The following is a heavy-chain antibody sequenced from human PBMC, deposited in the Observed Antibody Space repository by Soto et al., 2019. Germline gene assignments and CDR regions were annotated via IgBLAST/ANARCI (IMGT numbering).Heavy chain of an antibody. D-gene: IGHD2-2*01. CDR3: ASLYCSSTSCATMEDYYYYMDV. J-gene: IGHJ6*03. CDR1: GGTFSSYT. Sequence: QVQLVQSGAEVKKPGSSVKVSCKASGGTFSSYTISWVRQAPGQGLEWMGRIIPILGIANYAQKFQGRVTITSDKSTSTAYMELSSLRSEDTAVYYCASLYCSSTSCATMEDYYYYMDVWGKGTTVTVSS. V-gene: IGHV1-69*02. CDR2: IIPILGIA.